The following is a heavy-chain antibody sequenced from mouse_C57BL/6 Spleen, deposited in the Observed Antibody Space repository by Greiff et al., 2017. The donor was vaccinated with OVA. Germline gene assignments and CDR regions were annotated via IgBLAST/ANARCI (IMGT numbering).Heavy chain of an antibody. J-gene: IGHJ4*01. D-gene: IGHD2-5*01. V-gene: IGHV5-4*03. CDR2: ISDGGSYT. CDR1: GFTFSSYA. Sequence: EVKLMESGGGLVKPGGSLKLSCAASGFTFSSYAMSWVRQTPEKRLEWVATISDGGSYTYYPDNVKGRFTISRDNAKNNLYLQMSHLKSEDTAMYYCARGAAYYSNYDAMDYWGQGTSVTVSS. CDR3: ARGAAYYSNYDAMDY.